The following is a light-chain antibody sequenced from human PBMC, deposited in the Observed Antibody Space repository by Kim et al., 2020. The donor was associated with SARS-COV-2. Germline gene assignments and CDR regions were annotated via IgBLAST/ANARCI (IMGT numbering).Light chain of an antibody. J-gene: IGLJ2*01. CDR1: NMGSKS. CDR2: YDS. CDR3: QVWDSSSDHVV. Sequence: APGKTARMTCGGNNMGSKSVHWYQQKPGQAPVLVIYYDSDRPSGIPERFSGSNSGNAATRTISRVEAGDEADYYCQVWDSSSDHVVFGGGTQLTVL. V-gene: IGLV3-21*04.